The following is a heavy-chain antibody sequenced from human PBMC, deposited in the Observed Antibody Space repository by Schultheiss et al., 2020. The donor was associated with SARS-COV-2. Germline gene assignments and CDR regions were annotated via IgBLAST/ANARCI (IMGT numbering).Heavy chain of an antibody. J-gene: IGHJ4*02. CDR2: ISSSSSTI. CDR3: ARDLYSSGGSCYAY. Sequence: GGSLRLSCAASGFTFSSYSMNWVRQAPGKGLEWVSYISSSSSTIYYADSVKGRFTISRDNAKNTLYLQMNSLRAEDTAVYYCARDLYSSGGSCYAYWGQGTLVTVSS. D-gene: IGHD2-15*01. CDR1: GFTFSSYS. V-gene: IGHV3-48*01.